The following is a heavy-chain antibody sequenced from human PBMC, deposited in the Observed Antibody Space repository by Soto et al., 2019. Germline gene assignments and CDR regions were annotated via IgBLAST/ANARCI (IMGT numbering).Heavy chain of an antibody. J-gene: IGHJ4*02. CDR1: GFTFSSYG. Sequence: QVQLVESGGGVVQPGRSLRLSCAASGFTFSSYGMHWVRQAPGKGLEWVAVISYDGSNKYYADSVKGRFTISRDNSKNTLYLQLNRLRAEDTTVYYCVKDCGYSYGGDYWCQGPLVTVPS. CDR2: ISYDGSNK. V-gene: IGHV3-30*18. D-gene: IGHD5-18*01. CDR3: VKDCGYSYGGDY.